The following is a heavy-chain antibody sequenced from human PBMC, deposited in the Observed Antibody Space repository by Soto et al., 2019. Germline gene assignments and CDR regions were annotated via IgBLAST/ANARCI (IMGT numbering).Heavy chain of an antibody. V-gene: IGHV3-30*18. J-gene: IGHJ4*02. CDR3: EKGGRKWLVTSDFNY. Sequence: VQLVESGGGVVQPGRSLRLSCAASGFTFSDYAMHWVRQAPGKGLEWVAVVSHDGRNTHYADSVKGRFTISRDSAKNTMYQDIASLRPEDTAVYYCEKGGRKWLVTSDFNYWGQGALVTVSS. CDR2: VSHDGRNT. D-gene: IGHD6-19*01. CDR1: GFTFSDYA.